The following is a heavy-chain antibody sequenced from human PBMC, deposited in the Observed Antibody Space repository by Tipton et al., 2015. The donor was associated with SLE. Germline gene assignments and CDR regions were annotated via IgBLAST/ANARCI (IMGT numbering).Heavy chain of an antibody. D-gene: IGHD2-15*01. V-gene: IGHV4-4*02. Sequence: TLSLTCAVSGGSIRSSNWWSWVRQPPGKGLEWIGEIDHSGSTNSNPSLKSRVSMSVDKSKNQLSLKLSSVTVADTAVYYCARDLASSYGIDVWGQGTTVTVSS. CDR3: ARDLASSYGIDV. J-gene: IGHJ6*02. CDR2: IDHSGST. CDR1: GGSIRSSNW.